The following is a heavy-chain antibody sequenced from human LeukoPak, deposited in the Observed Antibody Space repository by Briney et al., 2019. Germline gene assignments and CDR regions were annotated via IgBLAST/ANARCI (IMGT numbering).Heavy chain of an antibody. D-gene: IGHD5-24*01. CDR1: GYIFTGYY. J-gene: IGHJ4*02. CDR2: INPNSGGT. V-gene: IGHV1-2*02. CDR3: ARESNDGYGFDY. Sequence: ASVKVSCKASGYIFTGYYMHWVRQAPGQGLEWMGWINPNSGGTKYAQKFQGRVTMTRDMSISTAYMELRSLKSDDTAVYYCARESNDGYGFDYWGQGTPVTLAS.